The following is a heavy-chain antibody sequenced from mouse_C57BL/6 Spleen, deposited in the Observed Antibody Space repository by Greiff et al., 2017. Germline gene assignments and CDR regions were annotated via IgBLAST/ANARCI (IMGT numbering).Heavy chain of an antibody. V-gene: IGHV1-59*01. CDR1: GYTFTSYW. CDR2: IDPSDSYT. CDR3: ARNEGNLDY. Sequence: VQLQQPGAELVRPGTSVKLSCKASGYTFTSYWMHWVKQRPGQGLEWIGVIDPSDSYTNYNQKFKGKATLTVDTSSSTAYMQLSSLTSEDSAVYYCARNEGNLDYWGQGTTLTVSS. J-gene: IGHJ2*01.